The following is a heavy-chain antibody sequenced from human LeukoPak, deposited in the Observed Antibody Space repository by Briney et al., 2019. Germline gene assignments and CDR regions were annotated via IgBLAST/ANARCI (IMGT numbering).Heavy chain of an antibody. V-gene: IGHV1-8*03. CDR2: MNPNSGYT. CDR1: GYTFTTYD. D-gene: IGHD6-19*01. J-gene: IGHJ4*02. Sequence: ASLKVSCKASGYTFTTYDINWVRQAPGQGLEWMGWMNPNSGYTGYAQKFQGRVTITRDTSISTAYMELSSLGSEDTAVYYCARVAGSIDYWGQGTLVTVSS. CDR3: ARVAGSIDY.